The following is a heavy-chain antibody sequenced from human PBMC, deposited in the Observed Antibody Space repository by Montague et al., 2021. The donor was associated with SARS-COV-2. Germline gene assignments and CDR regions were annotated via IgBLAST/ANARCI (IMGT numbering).Heavy chain of an antibody. V-gene: IGHV4-4*09. Sequence: ETLSLTCTVSGDSISESHWSWIRQPPGKGLEWIGYIDNSGSTNYNPALESRVTLTISASNNQFYLTLRSVTAADTAVYYCARLTGSRVYYYNYGLDVWGQGTTVTVSS. CDR1: GDSISESH. CDR3: ARLTGSRVYYYNYGLDV. J-gene: IGHJ6*02. D-gene: IGHD1-20*01. CDR2: IDNSGST.